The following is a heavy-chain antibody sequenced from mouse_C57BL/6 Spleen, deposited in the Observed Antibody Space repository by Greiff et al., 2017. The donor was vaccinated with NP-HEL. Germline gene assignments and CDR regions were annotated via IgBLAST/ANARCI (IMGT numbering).Heavy chain of an antibody. CDR2: IHPNSGST. CDR1: GYTFPSYW. Sequence: VQLQQPGAELVKPGASVKLSCKASGYTFPSYWMHWVKQRPGQGLEWIGMIHPNSGSTNYNEKFKSKATLTVDKSSSTAYMQLSSLTSEDSAVYYCAREEVYYGNYEGVWFAYWGQGTLVTVSA. CDR3: AREEVYYGNYEGVWFAY. D-gene: IGHD2-1*01. J-gene: IGHJ3*01. V-gene: IGHV1-64*01.